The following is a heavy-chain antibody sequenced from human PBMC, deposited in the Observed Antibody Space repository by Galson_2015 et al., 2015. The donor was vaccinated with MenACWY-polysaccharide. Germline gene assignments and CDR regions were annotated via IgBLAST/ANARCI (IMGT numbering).Heavy chain of an antibody. CDR2: IHNDAATT. CDR1: GFAFSNYA. CDR3: AKAEGWDVTDFYFAC. V-gene: IGHV3-23*01. D-gene: IGHD1-26*01. J-gene: IGHJ4*02. Sequence: SLRLSCAGSGFAFSNYAMSWVRQAPGKGLEWVSLIHNDAATTGYADFVKGLFTISRDKTKNTVYLQMNSLSAEATAIYYCAKAEGWDVTDFYFACGGQGTLATPPS.